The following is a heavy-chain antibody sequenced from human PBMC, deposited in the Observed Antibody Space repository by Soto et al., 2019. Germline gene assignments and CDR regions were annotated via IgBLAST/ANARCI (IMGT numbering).Heavy chain of an antibody. CDR2: IYPGDSDT. CDR1: GYSFTSYW. V-gene: IGHV5-51*01. D-gene: IGHD7-27*01. Sequence: ASVKVSCKGSGYSFTSYWIGWVRQMPGKGLEWMGIIYPGDSDTRYSPSFQGQVTISADKSISTAYLQWSSLKASDTAMYYCARHDSVTALGDYYYYYMDVWGKGTTVTVSS. CDR3: ARHDSVTALGDYYYYYMDV. J-gene: IGHJ6*03.